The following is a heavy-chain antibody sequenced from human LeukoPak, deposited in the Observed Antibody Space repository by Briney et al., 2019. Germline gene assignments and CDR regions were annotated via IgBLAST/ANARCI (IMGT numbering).Heavy chain of an antibody. Sequence: KSGESLKISCQGSGYSFSTHWIGWVRQMPGKGLEWMGIIYPGDSDTRYSPSFQGQVTISADKSISTAYLQWSSLKASDTAMYYCARSYGSGSYSEYWGQGILVTVSS. J-gene: IGHJ4*02. CDR3: ARSYGSGSYSEY. CDR2: IYPGDSDT. D-gene: IGHD3-10*01. CDR1: GYSFSTHW. V-gene: IGHV5-51*01.